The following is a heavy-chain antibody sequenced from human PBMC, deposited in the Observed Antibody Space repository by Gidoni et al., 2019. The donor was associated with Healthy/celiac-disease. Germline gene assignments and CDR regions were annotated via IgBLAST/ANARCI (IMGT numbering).Heavy chain of an antibody. CDR3: ARGGHSGSYLGYYFDY. J-gene: IGHJ4*02. V-gene: IGHV3-13*05. D-gene: IGHD1-26*01. Sequence: EVQLVESGGGLVQPGGSLRLSCAASGFTFRSYDMPWVRKATGKGLEWVSAIGTAGDPYYPGSVKGRFTISRENAKNSLYRQMNSLRAGDTAVYYCARGGHSGSYLGYYFDYWGQGTLVTVSS. CDR1: GFTFRSYD. CDR2: IGTAGDP.